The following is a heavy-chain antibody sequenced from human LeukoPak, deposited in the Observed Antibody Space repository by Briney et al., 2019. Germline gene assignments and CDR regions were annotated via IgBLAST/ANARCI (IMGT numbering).Heavy chain of an antibody. CDR1: GYTFTSYD. CDR3: ARGPPNWGYDY. CDR2: MSPNGGDT. Sequence: ASVKVSCKASGYTFTSYDFNWVRQATGQRPEWMGWMSPNGGDTGYAQKFQDRVTMTRNTSISTAYMELSSLRSDDTAVYCCARGPPNWGYDYWGPGTLVTVSS. V-gene: IGHV1-8*01. J-gene: IGHJ4*02. D-gene: IGHD7-27*01.